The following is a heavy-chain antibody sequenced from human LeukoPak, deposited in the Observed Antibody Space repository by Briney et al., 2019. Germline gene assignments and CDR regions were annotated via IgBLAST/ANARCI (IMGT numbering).Heavy chain of an antibody. J-gene: IGHJ4*02. Sequence: GESLKTPCRGSGYSFISYSIGWVRQIPGKGLEWLGIIYAGDHDTRYSPSFQGQVTMSVDKSNTTAYLQWSSLKASDTDMYFCARSTSVHYLFDYWGQGTLVTVSS. CDR3: ARSTSVHYLFDY. D-gene: IGHD3-10*01. CDR2: IYAGDHDT. V-gene: IGHV5-51*01. CDR1: GYSFISYS.